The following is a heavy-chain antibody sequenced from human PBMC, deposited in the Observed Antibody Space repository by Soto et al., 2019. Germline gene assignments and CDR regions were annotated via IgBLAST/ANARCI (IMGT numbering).Heavy chain of an antibody. Sequence: QVQLVESGGGVVQPGRSLRLSCVASGFTFYNYGMHWVRQAPGKGLEWVAAIWPDGDIEHYPDSVKGRFTISRDNSRNTLYLQMNSLRAEDTAMYYCAKVGIVATTQMGWFDPWGQGTRVIVSS. D-gene: IGHD1-26*01. CDR1: GFTFYNYG. V-gene: IGHV3-33*06. CDR2: IWPDGDIE. J-gene: IGHJ5*02. CDR3: AKVGIVATTQMGWFDP.